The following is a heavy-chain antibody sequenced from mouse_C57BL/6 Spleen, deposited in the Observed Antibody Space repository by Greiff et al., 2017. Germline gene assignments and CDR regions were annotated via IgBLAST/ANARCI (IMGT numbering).Heavy chain of an antibody. V-gene: IGHV1-69*01. CDR1: GYTFTSYW. J-gene: IGHJ2*01. D-gene: IGHD1-1*01. CDR2: IDPSDSYT. Sequence: VQLQQPGAELVMPGASVKLSCKASGYTFTSYWLHWVKQRPGQGLEWIGEIDPSDSYTNYNQKFKGKSTLTVDKSSSTAYMQLSSLTSEYSAVYYGARGYGSSQYYFDYWGQGTTLTVSS. CDR3: ARGYGSSQYYFDY.